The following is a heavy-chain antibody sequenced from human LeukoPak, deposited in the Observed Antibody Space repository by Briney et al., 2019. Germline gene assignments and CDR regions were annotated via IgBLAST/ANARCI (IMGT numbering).Heavy chain of an antibody. V-gene: IGHV3-30*02. D-gene: IGHD2-2*01. CDR3: AKEDIVVVPGSRGAFDI. Sequence: GGSLRLSCAASGFTFSSYGMHWVRQAPGKGLEWVAFTRYDGSNKYYADSVKGRFTISRDNSKNTLYLQMNSLRAEDTAVYYCAKEDIVVVPGSRGAFDIWGQGTMVTVSP. CDR1: GFTFSSYG. CDR2: TRYDGSNK. J-gene: IGHJ3*02.